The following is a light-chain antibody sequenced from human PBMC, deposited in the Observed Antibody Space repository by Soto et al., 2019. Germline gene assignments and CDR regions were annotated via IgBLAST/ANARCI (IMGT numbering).Light chain of an antibody. CDR2: GAS. CDR1: QDIKNY. V-gene: IGKV1-33*01. CDR3: QQYDSLAQCT. J-gene: IGKJ4*01. Sequence: DIQMTQSPSSLSASVGDRVTITCQASQDIKNYLNWYQHKPGKAPKLLIYGASNLETGVPSRFSGGGSGTHFTFTISSLQPEDCATYDCQQYDSLAQCTFGGGTTVEI.